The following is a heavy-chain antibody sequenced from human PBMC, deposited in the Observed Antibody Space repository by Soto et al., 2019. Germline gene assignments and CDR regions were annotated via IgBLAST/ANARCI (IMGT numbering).Heavy chain of an antibody. Sequence: GGSLRLSCAASGFTFSSYAMSWVRQAPGKGLEWVSAISGSGGSTYYADSVKGRFTISRDNSKNTLYLQMNSLRAEDTAVYYWGKCGLPMASNPEKGGEEPLVTVSS. CDR1: GFTFSSYA. CDR3: GKCGLPMASNPEK. D-gene: IGHD2-21*01. J-gene: IGHJ4*02. V-gene: IGHV3-23*01. CDR2: ISGSGGST.